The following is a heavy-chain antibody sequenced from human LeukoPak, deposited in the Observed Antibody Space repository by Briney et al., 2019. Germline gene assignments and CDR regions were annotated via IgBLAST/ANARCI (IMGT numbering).Heavy chain of an antibody. D-gene: IGHD1-20*01. CDR2: IYHSGST. Sequence: SETLSLTCTVSGGSISSGGYYWSWIRQPPGKGLEWIGYIYHSGSTYYNPSLKSRVTISVDRSKNQFSLKLSSVTAADTAVYYCAREGTRITGSIWGQGTPVTVSS. J-gene: IGHJ4*02. V-gene: IGHV4-30-2*01. CDR3: AREGTRITGSI. CDR1: GGSISSGGYY.